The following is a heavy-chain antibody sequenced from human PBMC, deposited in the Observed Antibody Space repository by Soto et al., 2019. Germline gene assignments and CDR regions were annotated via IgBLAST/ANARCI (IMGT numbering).Heavy chain of an antibody. Sequence: PGGSLRLSCTASGFSFGDYAMSWFRQAPGRGLEWVGFIRSKANGGATESAASVKGRFTVSRDDSKSIAYLQMNSLKTEDTAVYYCTRDWSCSTKSCFLQNWFDPWGQGTLVTVSS. CDR2: IRSKANGGAT. D-gene: IGHD2-2*01. V-gene: IGHV3-49*03. CDR3: TRDWSCSTKSCFLQNWFDP. J-gene: IGHJ5*02. CDR1: GFSFGDYA.